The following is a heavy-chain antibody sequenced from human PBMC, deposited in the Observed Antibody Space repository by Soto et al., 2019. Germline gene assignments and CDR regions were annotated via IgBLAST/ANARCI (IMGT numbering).Heavy chain of an antibody. CDR2: IYHSGST. CDR1: GGSISSGGYS. V-gene: IGHV4-30-2*01. J-gene: IGHJ4*02. D-gene: IGHD2-15*01. Sequence: QLQLQESGSGLVKPSQTLSLTCAVSGGSISSGGYSWSWIRQPPGKGLEWIGYIYHSGSTYYNPSLKSRVTISVDMSKNQFSLKLSSVTAADTAVYYCASLGYCSGGSCLSDFDYLGQGTLVTVSS. CDR3: ASLGYCSGGSCLSDFDY.